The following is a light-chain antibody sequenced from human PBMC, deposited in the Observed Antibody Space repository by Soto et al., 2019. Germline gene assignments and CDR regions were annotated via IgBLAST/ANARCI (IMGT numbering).Light chain of an antibody. CDR1: SSDVGGYNY. CDR3: CSYAGSYV. V-gene: IGLV2-11*01. CDR2: DVS. J-gene: IGLJ1*01. Sequence: QSVLTQPHSVSGSPGQSVTISCTGTSSDVGGYNYVSWYQQHPGKAPKLMIYDVSKWPSGVPDRFSGSKSGNTASLTISGLQAEDEADYYCCSYAGSYVFGTGTKVTVL.